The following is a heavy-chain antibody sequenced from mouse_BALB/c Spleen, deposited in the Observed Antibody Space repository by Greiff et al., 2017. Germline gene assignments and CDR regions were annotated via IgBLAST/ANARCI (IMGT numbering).Heavy chain of an antibody. CDR2: IYPGNVNT. CDR1: GYTFTSYY. J-gene: IGHJ4*01. V-gene: IGHV1S56*01. D-gene: IGHD6-1*01. CDR3: ARVDASYAMDY. Sequence: QVQLQQSGPELVKPGASVRISCKASGYTFTSYYIHWVKQRPGQGLEWIGWIYPGNVNTKYNEKFKGKATLTADKSSSTAYMQLSSLTSEDSAVYSCARVDASYAMDYWGQGTAVTVSS.